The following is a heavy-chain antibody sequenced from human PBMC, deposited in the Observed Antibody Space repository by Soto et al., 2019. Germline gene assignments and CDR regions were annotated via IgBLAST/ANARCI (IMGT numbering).Heavy chain of an antibody. CDR2: IYYSGST. CDR1: GGSISSYY. D-gene: IGHD6-13*01. J-gene: IGHJ4*02. CDR3: ARTTAGYSSSWGKPYYFDY. Sequence: SETLSLTCTVSGGSISSYYWSWIRQPPGKGLEWIGYIYYSGSTNYNPSLKSRVTISVDTSKNQFSLKLSSVTAADTAVYYCARTTAGYSSSWGKPYYFDYWGQGTLVTVSS. V-gene: IGHV4-59*01.